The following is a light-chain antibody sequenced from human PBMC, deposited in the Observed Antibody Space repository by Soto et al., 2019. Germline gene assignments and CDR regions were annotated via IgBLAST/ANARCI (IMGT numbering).Light chain of an antibody. CDR1: QSVSGSY. CDR3: QQYTGPPTT. V-gene: IGKV3-20*01. Sequence: EIVLTQSPGTLSLSPGERATLSCRASQSVSGSYLAWYQQKPGQAPRVLIYGASNRATGIPARFSGSGSGTDFTLTITRLEPEDSAVYFCQQYTGPPTTFGQGTRREIK. J-gene: IGKJ5*01. CDR2: GAS.